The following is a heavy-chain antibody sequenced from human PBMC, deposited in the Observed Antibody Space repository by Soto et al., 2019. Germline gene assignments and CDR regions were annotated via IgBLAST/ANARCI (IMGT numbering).Heavy chain of an antibody. V-gene: IGHV3-11*05. CDR1: GFTFSAVY. CDR2: ISSSGTSA. CDR3: ASDRAAGTGLDFDY. D-gene: IGHD3-9*01. J-gene: IGHJ4*02. Sequence: QVQLEESGGGLVKPGGSLRLSCAASGFTFSAVYMSWIRQAPNKGLEYISYISSSGTSANYADSVKGRFTISRDNAKNSLYLPMKGLRAEYTAVDYCASDRAAGTGLDFDYWGQRALVTVSP.